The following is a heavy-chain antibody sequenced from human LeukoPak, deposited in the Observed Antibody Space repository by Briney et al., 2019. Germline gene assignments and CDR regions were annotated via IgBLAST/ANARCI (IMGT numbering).Heavy chain of an antibody. V-gene: IGHV4-30-2*01. CDR3: ARHDRYNWNDAFDY. CDR1: GGSISSGGYY. J-gene: IGHJ4*02. CDR2: IYHSGST. D-gene: IGHD1-20*01. Sequence: SQTLSLTCTVSGGSISSGGYYWSWIRQPPGKGLEWIGYIYHSGSTYYNPSLKSRVTISVDTSKNQFSLKLSSVTAADTAVYYCARHDRYNWNDAFDYWGQGTLVTVSS.